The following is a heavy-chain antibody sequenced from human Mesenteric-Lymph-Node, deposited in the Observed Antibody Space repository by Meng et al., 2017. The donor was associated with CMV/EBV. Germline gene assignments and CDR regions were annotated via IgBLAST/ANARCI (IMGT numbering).Heavy chain of an antibody. CDR2: ISGGGSST. CDR3: ATGLMSAFEI. D-gene: IGHD2-8*01. Sequence: GESLKISCAVSGFTFNNYWMSWVRQAPGKGLEWVSTISGGGSSTYYTDSVKGRFAISRDNSKNTLFLQMDSLRAEDTAMYYCATGLMSAFEIWGQGTMVTVSS. V-gene: IGHV3-23*01. CDR1: GFTFNNYW. J-gene: IGHJ3*02.